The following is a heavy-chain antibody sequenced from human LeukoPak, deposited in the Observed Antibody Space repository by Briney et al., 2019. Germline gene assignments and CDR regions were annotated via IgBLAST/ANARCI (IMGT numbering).Heavy chain of an antibody. CDR2: ISAIGNT. Sequence: GGSMRLSWAASGFTLSSYAMSWVRPGPGKVLEWVSAISAIGNTYHAGSVKGGFTISGDRPKTQPYLQMNSLEAEDAAVYYLAEAPVTSCSCAYCYPFDYWGEGTLVSVSP. J-gene: IGHJ4*02. CDR1: GFTLSSYA. CDR3: AEAPVTSCSCAYCYPFDY. D-gene: IGHD2-21*01. V-gene: IGHV3-23*01.